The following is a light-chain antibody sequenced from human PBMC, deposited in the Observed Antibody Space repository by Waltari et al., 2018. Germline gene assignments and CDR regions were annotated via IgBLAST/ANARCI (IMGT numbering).Light chain of an antibody. V-gene: IGKV4-1*01. Sequence: DIVMTQSPDSLAVSLGERATINCKSSQSVLYRSDNKNYLGWYQQKPGLPPKLLIYWASTRESGVPDRFSGSEAGTDFTLTISSLQAEDVAVYYCQQYYSSPVTFGQGTRLEIK. CDR1: QSVLYRSDNKNY. J-gene: IGKJ5*01. CDR3: QQYYSSPVT. CDR2: WAS.